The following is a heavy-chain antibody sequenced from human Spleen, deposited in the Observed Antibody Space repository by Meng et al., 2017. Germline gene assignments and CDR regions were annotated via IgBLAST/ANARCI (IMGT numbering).Heavy chain of an antibody. CDR3: ARGNVATFLGY. CDR1: GGSFSRYY. Sequence: QLQLQESGSGLVKPSQTLSLTCAVYGGSFSRYYWTWIRQPPGKGLESIGEINHSGSTNYNPSLKSRVTISVDTSKNQFSLNLRSVTAADTAVYYCARGNVATFLGYWGQGTLVTVSS. CDR2: INHSGST. V-gene: IGHV4-34*09. D-gene: IGHD5-12*01. J-gene: IGHJ4*02.